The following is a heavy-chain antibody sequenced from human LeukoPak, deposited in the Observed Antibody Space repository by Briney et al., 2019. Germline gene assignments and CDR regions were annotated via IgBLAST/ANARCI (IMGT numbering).Heavy chain of an antibody. D-gene: IGHD2-8*01. J-gene: IGHJ6*02. Sequence: SVKVSCKASGGTFSSYAISWVRQAPGQGLEWMRGIIPIFGTANYAQKFQGRVTITADESTSTAYMELSSLRSEDTAVYYCARAPLYCTNGVCHRYYYYGMDVWGQGTTVTVSS. CDR2: IIPIFGTA. CDR3: ARAPLYCTNGVCHRYYYYGMDV. CDR1: GGTFSSYA. V-gene: IGHV1-69*13.